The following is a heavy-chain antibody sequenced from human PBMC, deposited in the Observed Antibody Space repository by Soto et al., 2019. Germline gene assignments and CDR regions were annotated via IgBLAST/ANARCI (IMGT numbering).Heavy chain of an antibody. CDR2: ISGSGGST. D-gene: IGHD6-19*01. V-gene: IGHV3-23*01. Sequence: GGSLRLSCAASGFTFNNYAMSWVRQAPGKGLEWVSGISGSGGSTYYADSVKGRFTISRDNSKNTLYLEMNSLRADDTAVYYCARVSSGWGSSSFVFDYWGQGILVNGPS. CDR1: GFTFNNYA. CDR3: ARVSSGWGSSSFVFDY. J-gene: IGHJ4*02.